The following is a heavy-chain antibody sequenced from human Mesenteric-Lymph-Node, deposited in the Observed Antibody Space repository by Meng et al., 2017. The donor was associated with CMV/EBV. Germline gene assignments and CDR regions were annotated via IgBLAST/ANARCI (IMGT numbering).Heavy chain of an antibody. D-gene: IGHD3-22*01. CDR3: ARELTYYYDSSGYYFSWFDP. CDR1: GVSVSSGCYY. J-gene: IGHJ5*02. Sequence: SETLSLTCTVSGVSVSSGCYYWSWIRQPPGKGLEWIGYVYCSGYTKYNPSLKSRIIISGDTSKKQFSLSLTSVTAADTAVYYCARELTYYYDSSGYYFSWFDPWGQGTLVTVSS. CDR2: VYCSGYT. V-gene: IGHV4-61*01.